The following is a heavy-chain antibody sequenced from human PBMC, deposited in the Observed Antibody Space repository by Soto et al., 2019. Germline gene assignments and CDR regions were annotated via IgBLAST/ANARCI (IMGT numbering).Heavy chain of an antibody. J-gene: IGHJ6*02. Sequence: GESLKISCKGSGYSFSNYWIGWVRQMSGKGLEWMAITFPGNSETRYSPSFQGHVTITVDRSISTAYLQWSSLKASDTALYYCSRRRYYDTTSYYPFYYCYYGMDVWGQGTTVTVSS. CDR2: TFPGNSET. D-gene: IGHD3-22*01. V-gene: IGHV5-51*01. CDR3: SRRRYYDTTSYYPFYYCYYGMDV. CDR1: GYSFSNYW.